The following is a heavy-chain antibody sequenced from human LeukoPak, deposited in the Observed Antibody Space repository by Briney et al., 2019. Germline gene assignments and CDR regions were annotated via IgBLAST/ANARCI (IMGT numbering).Heavy chain of an antibody. CDR3: ARVRGVTMIWDY. Sequence: GASVKVSCKASGYTFTDYYMHWVRQAPGQGLEWMGCINPNSGGTNYAQKVQGRVTMTRDTSISTAYMQLSSLRADDTAVYYCARVRGVTMIWDYWGQGTLVTVSS. V-gene: IGHV1-2*02. CDR2: INPNSGGT. CDR1: GYTFTDYY. D-gene: IGHD3-22*01. J-gene: IGHJ4*02.